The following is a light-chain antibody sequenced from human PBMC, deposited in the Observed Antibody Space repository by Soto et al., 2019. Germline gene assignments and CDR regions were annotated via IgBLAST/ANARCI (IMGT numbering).Light chain of an antibody. Sequence: IQMTQSPSSVSASFGDRVTITCQASRDISTWVDWYQQKTGKAPKLLIYSASALKRGVPSMLSGSGSGKDFAITVSTLQPEDFATYYCQQADNFPWTFGQVTKVAIK. CDR3: QQADNFPWT. CDR1: RDISTW. V-gene: IGKV1D-12*01. CDR2: SAS. J-gene: IGKJ1*01.